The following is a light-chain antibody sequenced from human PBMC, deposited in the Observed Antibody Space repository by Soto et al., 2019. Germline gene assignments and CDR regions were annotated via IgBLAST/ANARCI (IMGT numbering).Light chain of an antibody. V-gene: IGKV3-20*01. J-gene: IGKJ2*01. Sequence: EILLTQSPGTLSLSPGERATLSCRASQSISTNALAWYQHKPGQAPRLLIYATSTRATGIPDRFSGSGSGTDFTLTISRLEPGDFAVYYCQRNSFGQGTRLEFK. CDR1: QSISTNA. CDR2: ATS. CDR3: QRNS.